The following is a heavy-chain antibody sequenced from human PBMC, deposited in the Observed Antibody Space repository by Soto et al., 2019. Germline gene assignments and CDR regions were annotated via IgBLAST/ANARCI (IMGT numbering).Heavy chain of an antibody. CDR2: ITITGDTT. Sequence: EVQLVESEGGLVQPGGSLRLSCEASGFIFTTSDMSWVRQAPGKGLEWISSITITGDTTHYADSVKGRFTISRDNSRNPVYLQMNSLRVDDPAVYYGAKGGGGDHGYWGQGTLVAVSS. CDR1: GFIFTTSD. V-gene: IGHV3-23*04. J-gene: IGHJ4*02. CDR3: AKGGGGDHGY. D-gene: IGHD2-21*02.